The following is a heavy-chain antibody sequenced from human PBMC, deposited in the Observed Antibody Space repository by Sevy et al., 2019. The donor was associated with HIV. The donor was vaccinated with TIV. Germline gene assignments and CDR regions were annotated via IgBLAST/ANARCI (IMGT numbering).Heavy chain of an antibody. J-gene: IGHJ4*02. CDR2: ISYDGSIE. V-gene: IGHV3-30-3*01. D-gene: IGHD3-22*01. CDR3: ARDLGYESTGYLPLFDN. Sequence: GGSLRLSCAASGFTFSTHAMHWVRQAPGKGLEWVAIISYDGSIEYYPDSVKGQFTISRDDSKNTLYLQMNSLRSEDTALYYCARDLGYESTGYLPLFDNWGQGTLVTVSS. CDR1: GFTFSTHA.